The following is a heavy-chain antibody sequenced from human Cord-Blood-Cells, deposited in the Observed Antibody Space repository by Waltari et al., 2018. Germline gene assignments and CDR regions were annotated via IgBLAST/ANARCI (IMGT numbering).Heavy chain of an antibody. V-gene: IGHV3-33*01. Sequence: QVQLVASGGGGVQPGRLLRLSCAASGFTFSTSGNPWVRQAPGKGLGWVAVIWYDGSNKYYADSVKGRFTISRDNSKNTLYLQMNSLRAEDTAVYYCARDHRSYAFDYWGQGTLVTVSS. D-gene: IGHD1-26*01. CDR1: GFTFSTSG. CDR2: IWYDGSNK. CDR3: ARDHRSYAFDY. J-gene: IGHJ4*02.